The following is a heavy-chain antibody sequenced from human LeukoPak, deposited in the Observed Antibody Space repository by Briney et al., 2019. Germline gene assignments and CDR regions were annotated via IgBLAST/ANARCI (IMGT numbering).Heavy chain of an antibody. CDR3: ARFDCSGGSCYSYYYYMDV. Sequence: SSVKVSCKASGCTFSNYAISWVRQAPGQGLEGTGGVIPIFGTANYEQKFQGRVTITADESTSTAYMELSSLRSEDTAVYYCARFDCSGGSCYSYYYYMDVWGKGTTVTIS. V-gene: IGHV1-69*13. D-gene: IGHD2-15*01. J-gene: IGHJ6*03. CDR1: GCTFSNYA. CDR2: VIPIFGTA.